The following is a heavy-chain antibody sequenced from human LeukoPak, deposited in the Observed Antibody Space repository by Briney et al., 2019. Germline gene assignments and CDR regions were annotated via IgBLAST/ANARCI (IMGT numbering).Heavy chain of an antibody. Sequence: GGPLRLSCAASGFTVSSNYMSWVRQAPGKGLEWVSVIYSGGSTYYADSVKGRFTISRHNSKNTLYLQMNSLRAEDTAVYYCARDPRIAVAGTMYYGMDVWGQGTTVTVSS. CDR2: IYSGGST. J-gene: IGHJ6*02. V-gene: IGHV3-53*04. CDR3: ARDPRIAVAGTMYYGMDV. D-gene: IGHD6-19*01. CDR1: GFTVSSNY.